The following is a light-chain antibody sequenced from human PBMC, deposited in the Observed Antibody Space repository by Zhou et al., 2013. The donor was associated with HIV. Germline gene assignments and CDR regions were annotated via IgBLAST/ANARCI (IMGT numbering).Light chain of an antibody. CDR1: QSVSSNY. CDR2: GAS. J-gene: IGKJ2*01. Sequence: EIVLTQSPGTLYLSPGERATLSCRASQSVSSNYLAWYQQKPGQAPRLLIYGASSRATGIPDRFSGSGSGTDFTLTISRLEPEDFAVYFCQQYDTSPLYTFGQGTKLEIK. CDR3: QQYDTSPLYT. V-gene: IGKV3-20*01.